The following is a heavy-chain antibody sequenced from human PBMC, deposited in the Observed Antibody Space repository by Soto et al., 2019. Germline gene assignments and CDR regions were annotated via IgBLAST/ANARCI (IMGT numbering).Heavy chain of an antibody. D-gene: IGHD4-17*01. CDR3: AKEGLEWVTTVFGY. Sequence: GGSLRLSCAASGFTFSSYGMHWVRQAPGKGLEWVAVISYDGSNKYYADSVKGRFTISRDNSKNTLYLQMNSLRAEDTAVYYCAKEGLEWVTTVFGYWGQGTLVTVSS. V-gene: IGHV3-30*18. CDR1: GFTFSSYG. J-gene: IGHJ4*02. CDR2: ISYDGSNK.